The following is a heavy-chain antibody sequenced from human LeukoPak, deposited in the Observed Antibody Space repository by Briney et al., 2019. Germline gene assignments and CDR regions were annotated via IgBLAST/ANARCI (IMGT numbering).Heavy chain of an antibody. CDR1: GFTFSSYA. D-gene: IGHD4-17*01. Sequence: GGALRLSCAASGFTFSSYAMHWVRQAPGKGLEYVSAISSNGGSTYYANSVKGRFTISRENSKNPLYLQMGSLRAEDMAVYYCARDRGDYGDLWGQGTLVTVSS. V-gene: IGHV3-64*01. CDR3: ARDRGDYGDL. J-gene: IGHJ5*02. CDR2: ISSNGGST.